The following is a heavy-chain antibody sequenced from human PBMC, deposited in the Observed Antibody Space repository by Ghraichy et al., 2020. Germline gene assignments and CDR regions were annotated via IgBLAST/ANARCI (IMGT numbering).Heavy chain of an antibody. V-gene: IGHV4-39*01. J-gene: IGHJ4*02. Sequence: SETLSLTCTVSGGSISSSSYYWGWIRQPPGKGLEWIGSIYYSGSTYYNPSLKSRVTISVDTSKNQFSLKLSSVTAADTAVYYCARHRPYCSGGSCLYYFDYWGQGTLVTVSS. CDR1: GGSISSSSYY. D-gene: IGHD2-15*01. CDR3: ARHRPYCSGGSCLYYFDY. CDR2: IYYSGST.